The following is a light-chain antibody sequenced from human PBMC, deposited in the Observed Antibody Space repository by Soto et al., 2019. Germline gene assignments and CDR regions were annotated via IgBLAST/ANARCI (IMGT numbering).Light chain of an antibody. CDR1: SSNIGSNT. CDR2: SNH. CDR3: AAWDDSLNGRVV. V-gene: IGLV1-44*01. Sequence: QSVLTQPPSASGTPGQRVTISCSGSSSNIGSNTVNWYQQLPGTAPKLLIYSNHQRPSGVPDRFSGSKSGTSASLAFSGLQSEDEADYYCAAWDDSLNGRVVLGGGTKLTVL. J-gene: IGLJ2*01.